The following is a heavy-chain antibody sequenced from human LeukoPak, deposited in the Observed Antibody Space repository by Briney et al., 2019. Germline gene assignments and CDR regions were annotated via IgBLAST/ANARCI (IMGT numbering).Heavy chain of an antibody. Sequence: GGSLRLSCAASGFTFSRYSMNWVRQAPGKGLEWVSYISRSSSTIHYADSVKGRFTISRDNAKSSLFLQMNSLRVEDTAVYYCARDDSSGYFFDSWGQGTLVTVSS. D-gene: IGHD3-22*01. CDR1: GFTFSRYS. J-gene: IGHJ4*02. V-gene: IGHV3-48*04. CDR2: ISRSSSTI. CDR3: ARDDSSGYFFDS.